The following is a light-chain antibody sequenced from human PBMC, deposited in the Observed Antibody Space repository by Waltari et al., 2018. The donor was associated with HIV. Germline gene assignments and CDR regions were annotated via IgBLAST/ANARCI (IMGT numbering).Light chain of an antibody. Sequence: DIQLTQSPSFLSASIGDRVTITCRASQNIYSYLAWYHQKPGGAPKLLIFSASTLESGVPSRFSGSGSGTEFTLTISGLQAEDFATYYCQQLHSYPRTFGQGTKVEIK. CDR3: QQLHSYPRT. CDR2: SAS. V-gene: IGKV1-9*01. J-gene: IGKJ1*01. CDR1: QNIYSY.